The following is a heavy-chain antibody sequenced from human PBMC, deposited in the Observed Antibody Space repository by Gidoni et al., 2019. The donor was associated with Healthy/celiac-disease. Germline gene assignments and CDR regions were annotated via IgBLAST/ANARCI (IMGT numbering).Heavy chain of an antibody. D-gene: IGHD1-1*01. CDR3: AKANSVKYYYMDV. J-gene: IGHJ6*03. CDR1: GFPFDDYA. V-gene: IGHV3-43D*03. Sequence: EVQLVESGGVVVQPGGSLSLSWAASGFPFDDYAMHWVRQVPGKGLEWVSLISWDGGSTYYADSVKGRFTISRDNSKNSLYLQMNSLRAEDTALYYCAKANSVKYYYMDVWGKGTTVTVSS. CDR2: ISWDGGST.